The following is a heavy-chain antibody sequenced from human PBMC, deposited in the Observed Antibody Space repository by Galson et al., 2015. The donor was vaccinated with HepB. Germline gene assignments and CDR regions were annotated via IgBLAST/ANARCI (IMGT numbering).Heavy chain of an antibody. CDR1: GFTFSSYG. Sequence: SLRLSCAASGFTFSSYGMHWVRQAPGKGLEWVAVIWYDGSNKYYADSVKGRFTISRDNSKNTLYLQMNSLRAEDTAVYYCARDSLSPLSVAGHAYRGYGMDVWGQGTTVTVSS. CDR2: IWYDGSNK. J-gene: IGHJ6*02. V-gene: IGHV3-33*08. CDR3: ARDSLSPLSVAGHAYRGYGMDV. D-gene: IGHD6-19*01.